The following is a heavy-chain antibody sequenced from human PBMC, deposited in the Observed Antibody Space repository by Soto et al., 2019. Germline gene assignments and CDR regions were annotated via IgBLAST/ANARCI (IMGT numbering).Heavy chain of an antibody. J-gene: IGHJ6*02. Sequence: SQTLSLTCVISGDSVSSNSAAWNWIRQSPSRGLEWLGRTYYRSKWYNDYAVSVKSRITINPDTSKNQFSLQLNSVTPEDTAVYYCARVGLGITGTHYYGMDVWGQGTTVTVSS. CDR3: ARVGLGITGTHYYGMDV. CDR1: GDSVSSNSAA. D-gene: IGHD1-20*01. CDR2: TYYRSKWYN. V-gene: IGHV6-1*01.